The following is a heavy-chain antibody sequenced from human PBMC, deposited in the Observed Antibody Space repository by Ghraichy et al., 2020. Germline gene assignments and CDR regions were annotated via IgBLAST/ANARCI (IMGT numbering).Heavy chain of an antibody. Sequence: ASVKVSCKASGYTFTSYGISWVRQAPGQGLEWMGWISAYNGNTNYAQKLQGRVTMTTDTSTSTAYMELRSLRSDDTAVYYCARDQLLEWLLDYYYGMDVWGQGTTVTVSS. CDR1: GYTFTSYG. V-gene: IGHV1-18*04. CDR2: ISAYNGNT. J-gene: IGHJ6*02. CDR3: ARDQLLEWLLDYYYGMDV. D-gene: IGHD3-3*01.